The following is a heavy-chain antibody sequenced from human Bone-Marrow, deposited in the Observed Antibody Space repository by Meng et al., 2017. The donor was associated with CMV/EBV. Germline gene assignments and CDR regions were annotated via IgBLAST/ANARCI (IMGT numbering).Heavy chain of an antibody. CDR3: ARPDSSGRVVDY. D-gene: IGHD3-22*01. V-gene: IGHV3-30*14. Sequence: GGSLRLSCAASGFTFSSYAMHWVRQAPGKGLEWVAAISYDGSNKYYADSVKGRFTISRDNSKNSLYLQMNSLRAEDTAVYYCARPDSSGRVVDYWGQGNQVTVSS. J-gene: IGHJ4*02. CDR2: ISYDGSNK. CDR1: GFTFSSYA.